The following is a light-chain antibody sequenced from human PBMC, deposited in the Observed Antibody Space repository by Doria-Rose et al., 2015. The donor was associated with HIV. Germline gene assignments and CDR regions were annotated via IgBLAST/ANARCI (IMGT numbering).Light chain of an antibody. Sequence: PGERATLSCRASQSVSSNLAWYQQKPGQAPRLLIYDAPNRATGIPARFSGSGSGTDFTLTISSLEPEDFAVYFCQQRSNWPPIFTFGPGTKVDI. CDR3: QQRSNWPPIFT. J-gene: IGKJ3*01. CDR1: QSVSSN. CDR2: DAP. V-gene: IGKV3-11*01.